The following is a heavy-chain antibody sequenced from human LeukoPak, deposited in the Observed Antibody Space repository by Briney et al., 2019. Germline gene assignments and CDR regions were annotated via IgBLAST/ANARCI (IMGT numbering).Heavy chain of an antibody. CDR3: AGSGIAVAGYFDY. CDR1: GFTFSSYA. CDR2: ISYDGSNK. V-gene: IGHV3-30-3*01. D-gene: IGHD6-19*01. J-gene: IGHJ4*02. Sequence: PGRSLRLSCAASGFTFSSYAMHWVRQAPGKGLEWVAVISYDGSNKYYADSVKGRFTISRDNSKNTLYLQMNSLRAEDTAVYYCAGSGIAVAGYFDYWGQGTLVTVSS.